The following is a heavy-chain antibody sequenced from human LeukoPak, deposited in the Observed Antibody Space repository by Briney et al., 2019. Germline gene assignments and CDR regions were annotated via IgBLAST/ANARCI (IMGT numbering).Heavy chain of an antibody. J-gene: IGHJ4*02. CDR2: ISGSGGST. CDR1: GFTFSSYA. Sequence: GGSLRLSCAASGFTFSSYAMSWVRQAPGKGLEWVSAISGSGGSTYYADSVKGRFTISRVNSKNKLYLRMLSPKAVATAVYYCAKEPAWEDIVVVSDYWGQGTLVTVSS. D-gene: IGHD2-2*01. V-gene: IGHV3-23*01. CDR3: AKEPAWEDIVVVSDY.